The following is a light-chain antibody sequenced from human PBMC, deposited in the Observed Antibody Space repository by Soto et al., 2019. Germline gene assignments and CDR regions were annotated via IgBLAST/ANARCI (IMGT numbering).Light chain of an antibody. Sequence: DIQMTQSPSSLSASVGDRVTITCRANQSVASYVNWYQQKPGRAPQLLIYATSSLHSGVPSRFSGSGSGTDVTLNIGSLQPEDFATYYCQQSYTTPYTFGQGTKLEIE. CDR3: QQSYTTPYT. CDR2: ATS. V-gene: IGKV1-39*01. CDR1: QSVASY. J-gene: IGKJ2*01.